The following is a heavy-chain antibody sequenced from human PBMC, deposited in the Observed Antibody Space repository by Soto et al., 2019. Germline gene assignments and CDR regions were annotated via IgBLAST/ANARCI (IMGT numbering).Heavy chain of an antibody. D-gene: IGHD6-13*01. CDR1: GFTFSSYA. Sequence: QVQLVESGGGVVQPGRSLRLSCAASGFTFSSYAMHWVRQAPGKGLEWVAVISYDGSNKYYADSVKGRFTISGDNSKNTLYLQMNSLRAEDTAVYYCARDGAAAGFDYWGQGTLVTVSS. CDR3: ARDGAAAGFDY. J-gene: IGHJ4*02. CDR2: ISYDGSNK. V-gene: IGHV3-30-3*01.